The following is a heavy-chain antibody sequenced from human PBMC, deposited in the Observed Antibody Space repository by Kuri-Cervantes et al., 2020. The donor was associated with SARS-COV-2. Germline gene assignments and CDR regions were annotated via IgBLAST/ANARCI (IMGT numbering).Heavy chain of an antibody. CDR3: ARVLAGYGYYMDV. V-gene: IGHV1-18*01. D-gene: IGHD5-18*01. J-gene: IGHJ6*03. CDR2: ISAYNGNT. CDR1: GYTFTSYG. Sequence: ASVKVSCKASGYTFTSYGISWVRQAPGQGLEWMGWISAYNGNTNYAQKLQGRVTMTTDTSTSTDYMELRSLRSDDTAVYYCARVLAGYGYYMDVWGKGTTVTVSS.